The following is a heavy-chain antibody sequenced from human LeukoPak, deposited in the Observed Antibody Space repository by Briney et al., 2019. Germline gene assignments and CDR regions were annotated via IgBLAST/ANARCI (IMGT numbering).Heavy chain of an antibody. J-gene: IGHJ4*02. Sequence: SVKVTWKAFGDTFGSYAISWVRQAPGQGLEWMGGIIPIFGTANYAQKFQGRVTITADESTSTAYMELSSLRSEDTAVYYCARGRMAGTYVFDYWGQGTLVTVSS. CDR1: GDTFGSYA. D-gene: IGHD6-19*01. V-gene: IGHV1-69*13. CDR3: ARGRMAGTYVFDY. CDR2: IIPIFGTA.